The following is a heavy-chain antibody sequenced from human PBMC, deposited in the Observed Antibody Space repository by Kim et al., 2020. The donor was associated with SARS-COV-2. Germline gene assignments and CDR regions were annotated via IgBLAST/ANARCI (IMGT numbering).Heavy chain of an antibody. V-gene: IGHV3-7*01. CDR3: ASLLGDYVWGSYPYYYYYGMDV. D-gene: IGHD3-16*02. CDR2: IKQDGSEK. Sequence: GGSLRLSCAASGFTFSSYWMSWVRQAPGKGLEWVANIKQDGSEKYYVDSVKGRFTISRDNAKNSLYLQMNSLRAEDTAVYYCASLLGDYVWGSYPYYYYYGMDVWGQGTTVTVSS. J-gene: IGHJ6*02. CDR1: GFTFSSYW.